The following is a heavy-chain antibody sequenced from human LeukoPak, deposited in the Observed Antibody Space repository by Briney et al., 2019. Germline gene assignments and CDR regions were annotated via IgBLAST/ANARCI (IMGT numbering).Heavy chain of an antibody. J-gene: IGHJ6*02. CDR3: ARGFWSGYFVRGLYGMDV. CDR1: GFTFSSYA. V-gene: IGHV3-30*04. D-gene: IGHD3-3*01. Sequence: GGSLRLSCAASGFTFSSYAMHWVRQAPGKGLEWVAVISYDGSNKYYADSVKGRFTISRDNSKNTLYLQMNSLRAEDTAVYYCARGFWSGYFVRGLYGMDVWGQGTTVTVSS. CDR2: ISYDGSNK.